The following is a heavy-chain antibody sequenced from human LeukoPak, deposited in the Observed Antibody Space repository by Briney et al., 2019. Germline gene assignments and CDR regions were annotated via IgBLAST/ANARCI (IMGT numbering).Heavy chain of an antibody. D-gene: IGHD2-15*01. CDR3: AKQDCSGGSCYPPRSVY. J-gene: IGHJ4*02. CDR2: ISGSGGST. V-gene: IGHV3-23*01. CDR1: GFTFSSYG. Sequence: GGSLRLSCAASGFTFSSYGMSWVRQAPGKGLEWVSAISGSGGSTYYADSVKGRFTISRDNSKNTLYLQMNSLRAEDTAVYYCAKQDCSGGSCYPPRSVYWGQGTLVTVSS.